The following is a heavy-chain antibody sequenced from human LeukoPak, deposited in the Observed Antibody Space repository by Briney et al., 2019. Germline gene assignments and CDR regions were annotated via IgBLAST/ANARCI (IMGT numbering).Heavy chain of an antibody. CDR3: ARTPRRMITFGGVIVRRQAFDI. CDR2: INHSGST. CDR1: GGSISSGGYY. J-gene: IGHJ3*02. D-gene: IGHD3-16*02. V-gene: IGHV4-39*07. Sequence: SETLSLTCTVSGGSISSGGYYWSWIRQPPGKGLEWIGEINHSGSTNYNPSLKSRVTISVDTSKNQFSLKLSSVTAADTAVYYCARTPRRMITFGGVIVRRQAFDIWGQGTMVTVSS.